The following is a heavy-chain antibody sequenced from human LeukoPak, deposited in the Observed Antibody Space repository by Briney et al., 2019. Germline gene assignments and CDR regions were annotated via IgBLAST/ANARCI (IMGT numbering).Heavy chain of an antibody. CDR3: AHSRRPVAIRWFDP. D-gene: IGHD2-2*01. J-gene: IGHJ5*02. V-gene: IGHV2-5*01. Sequence: SGPTLVKPTQTLTLTCTFSGFSLTTSGVGVGWIRQTPGKALEWLAVINWNDDKRYSPSLKSRLTITKDTSKNQVVLTMTNMDPVDTATYYCAHSRRPVAIRWFDPWGQGTLVTVSS. CDR2: INWNDDK. CDR1: GFSLTTSGVG.